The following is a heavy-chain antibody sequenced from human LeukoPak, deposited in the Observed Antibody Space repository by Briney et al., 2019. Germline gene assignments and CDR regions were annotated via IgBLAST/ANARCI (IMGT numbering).Heavy chain of an antibody. J-gene: IGHJ3*02. CDR2: IKSKTDGGTT. Sequence: GGSLRLSCAASGFTFSNAWMSWVRQAPGKGLEWVGRIKSKTDGGTTDYAAPVKGRFTISRDDSKNTLYLQMNSLKTEDTAVYYCTTDRRYCSSTSCWPIWGQGTMVTVSS. V-gene: IGHV3-15*01. D-gene: IGHD2-2*01. CDR3: TTDRRYCSSTSCWPI. CDR1: GFTFSNAW.